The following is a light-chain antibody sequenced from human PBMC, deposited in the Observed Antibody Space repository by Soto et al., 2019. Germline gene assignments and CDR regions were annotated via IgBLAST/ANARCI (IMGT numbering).Light chain of an antibody. CDR3: CSYAGSYTGV. J-gene: IGLJ3*02. CDR2: DVL. Sequence: SALTQPRSVSGSPGQSVTISCTGTSSDVGGYNYVSWYQQHPGKAPKLIIYDVLKRPSGVPDRFSGSKSGNTASLTISGLQAEDEADYYCCSYAGSYTGVFGGGTKLTVL. V-gene: IGLV2-11*01. CDR1: SSDVGGYNY.